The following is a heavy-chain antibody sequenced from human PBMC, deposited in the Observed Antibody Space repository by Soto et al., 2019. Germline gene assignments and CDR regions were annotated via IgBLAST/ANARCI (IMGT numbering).Heavy chain of an antibody. J-gene: IGHJ3*02. CDR2: IIPILGIA. CDR3: ARGYCSGGSCRKDAFDI. D-gene: IGHD2-15*01. CDR1: GGTFSSYT. Sequence: SVKVSCKASGGTFSSYTISWVRQAPGQGLEWMGRIIPILGIANYAQKFQGRVTITADKSTSTAYMELSSLRSEDTAVYYCARGYCSGGSCRKDAFDIWGQGTMVTVS. V-gene: IGHV1-69*02.